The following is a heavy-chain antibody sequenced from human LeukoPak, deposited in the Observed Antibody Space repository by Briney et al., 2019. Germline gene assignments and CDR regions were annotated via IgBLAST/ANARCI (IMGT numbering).Heavy chain of an antibody. V-gene: IGHV4-39*01. CDR2: IYYSGST. CDR3: ASRMYYFDY. Sequence: PSETLSLTCTVSGGSISSSSYYCGWIRQPPGKGLEWIGSIYYSGSTYYNPSLKSRVTISVDTSKNQFSLKLSSVTAADTAVYYCASRMYYFDYWGQGTLVTVSS. CDR1: GGSISSSSYY. J-gene: IGHJ4*02.